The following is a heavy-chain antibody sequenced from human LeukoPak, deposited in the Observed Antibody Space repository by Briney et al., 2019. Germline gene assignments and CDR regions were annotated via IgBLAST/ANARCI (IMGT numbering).Heavy chain of an antibody. D-gene: IGHD2-15*01. J-gene: IGHJ3*02. CDR3: AREAAACSGGSCYDAFDI. CDR2: INWNGGST. CDR1: GFTFDDYG. Sequence: RPGGSLRLSCAASGFTFDDYGMSWVRQAPGKGLEWASGINWNGGSTGYADSVKGRFTISRDNAKNSLYLQMNSLRAEDTALYYCAREAAACSGGSCYDAFDIWGQGTMVTVSS. V-gene: IGHV3-20*04.